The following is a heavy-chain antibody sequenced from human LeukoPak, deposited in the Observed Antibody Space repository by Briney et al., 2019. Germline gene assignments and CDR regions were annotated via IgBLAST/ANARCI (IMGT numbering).Heavy chain of an antibody. CDR3: ARHERDVSLDHAFDI. J-gene: IGHJ3*02. CDR1: GGSISSYY. V-gene: IGHV4-59*08. CDR2: IYYSGST. D-gene: IGHD5-24*01. Sequence: PSETLSLTCTISGGSISSYYWSWIRQPPGKGLEWIGYIYYSGSTSYNPSLKSRVTILVDTSKNQFSLKLRSVTAADTAAYCCARHERDVSLDHAFDIWGQGTMVTVSS.